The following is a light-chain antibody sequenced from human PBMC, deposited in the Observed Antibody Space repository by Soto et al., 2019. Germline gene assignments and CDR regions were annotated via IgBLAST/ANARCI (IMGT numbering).Light chain of an antibody. CDR1: QSISSW. Sequence: DIQMTQSPSTLSASVGDRVTITCRASQSISSWLAWYQQKPGKAPKILIYKASTLESGVPSRFSGSGSGTDFTLTISSLQPDAFATYFCQQYDNYPYTFGQGTKLEIK. J-gene: IGKJ2*01. CDR3: QQYDNYPYT. V-gene: IGKV1-5*03. CDR2: KAS.